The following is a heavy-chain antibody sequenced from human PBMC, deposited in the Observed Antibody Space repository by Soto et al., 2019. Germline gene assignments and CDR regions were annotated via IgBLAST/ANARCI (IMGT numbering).Heavy chain of an antibody. Sequence: SETLSLTCSVSGGSIGNFYWSWIRQSPEKGLEWPGYVTQTNNANHNPSLTGRLTISVDTTKNVFSLRLRSVTAADTAIYFCARHGYCGGGSCDWFDPWGQGTLVTVSS. CDR1: GGSIGNFY. J-gene: IGHJ5*02. D-gene: IGHD2-15*01. V-gene: IGHV4-59*08. CDR3: ARHGYCGGGSCDWFDP. CDR2: VTQTNNA.